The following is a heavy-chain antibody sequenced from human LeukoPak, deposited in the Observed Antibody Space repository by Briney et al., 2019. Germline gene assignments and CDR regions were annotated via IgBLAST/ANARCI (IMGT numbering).Heavy chain of an antibody. CDR2: ISSSGSTI. CDR1: GFTFSDYY. J-gene: IGHJ4*02. V-gene: IGHV3-11*01. Sequence: GGSLRLSCAASGFTFSDYYMSWIRQAPGKGLEWVSYISSSGSTIYYAGSVKGRFTISRDNAKNSLYLQMNSLRAKDTAVYYCARDQSITGTSDFDYWGQGILVTVSS. CDR3: ARDQSITGTSDFDY. D-gene: IGHD1-20*01.